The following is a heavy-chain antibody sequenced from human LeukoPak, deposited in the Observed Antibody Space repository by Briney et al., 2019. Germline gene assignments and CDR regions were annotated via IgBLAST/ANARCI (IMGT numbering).Heavy chain of an antibody. CDR3: ARDSSGWYYFDY. Sequence: GGSLRLSCAASGFTVSTNFMTWVRQAPGKGLEWVSVIYSGVETYYADSVKGRFTISRDNSKNTLYLQINSLRAEDTAVYYCARDSSGWYYFDYWGQGTLVTDSS. CDR2: IYSGVET. CDR1: GFTVSTNF. J-gene: IGHJ4*02. V-gene: IGHV3-66*01. D-gene: IGHD6-19*01.